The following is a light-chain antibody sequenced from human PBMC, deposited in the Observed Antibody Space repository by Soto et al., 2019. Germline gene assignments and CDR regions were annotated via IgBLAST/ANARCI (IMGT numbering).Light chain of an antibody. J-gene: IGLJ3*02. V-gene: IGLV2-11*01. Sequence: QSALTQPRSVSGSPGQSVTISCTGTSSDVGGYNYVSWYQQHPGKAPKLMTYDVSKRPSGVPDRFSGSKSGNTASLTISGLQAEDEADYYCCSYAGSYSWVFGGGTKLTV. CDR2: DVS. CDR1: SSDVGGYNY. CDR3: CSYAGSYSWV.